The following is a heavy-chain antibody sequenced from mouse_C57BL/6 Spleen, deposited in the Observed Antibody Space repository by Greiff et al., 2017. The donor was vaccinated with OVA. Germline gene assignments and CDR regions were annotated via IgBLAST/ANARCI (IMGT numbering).Heavy chain of an antibody. D-gene: IGHD4-1*01. CDR1: GYTFTSYW. CDR2: IDPSDSYT. Sequence: QVQLQQPGAELVKPGASVKLSCTASGYTFTSYWMQWVKQRPGQGLEWIGEIDPSDSYTTYNQKFKGKATLTVDTSSSTAYMQLSSLTSEDSAVYYCARRGGWDPFDYWGQGTTLTVSS. CDR3: ARRGGWDPFDY. V-gene: IGHV1-50*01. J-gene: IGHJ2*01.